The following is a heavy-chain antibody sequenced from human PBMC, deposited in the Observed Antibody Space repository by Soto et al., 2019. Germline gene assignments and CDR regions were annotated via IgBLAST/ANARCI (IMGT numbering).Heavy chain of an antibody. CDR1: GYAFNTYG. CDR3: VRDLPPAAPFFDL. CDR2: ISTSNGHT. J-gene: IGHJ4*02. V-gene: IGHV1-18*01. Sequence: QVQLIQSGAEVKRPGASLKVSCRASGYAFNTYGVSWVRQAPGQGLEWVGWISTSNGHTNFAQNFQGRVTLTTDTSTSTAYMALRSLTSADTAVYYCVRDLPPAAPFFDLWGQGTLVTVS. D-gene: IGHD6-25*01.